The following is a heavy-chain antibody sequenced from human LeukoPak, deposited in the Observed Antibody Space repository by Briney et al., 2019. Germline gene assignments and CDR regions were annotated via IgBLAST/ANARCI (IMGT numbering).Heavy chain of an antibody. V-gene: IGHV1-18*01. CDR3: ARDIPRTIAGYYYYGMDV. D-gene: IGHD6-13*01. CDR1: GYTFTSYG. CDR2: ISAYNGNT. J-gene: IGHJ6*02. Sequence: GASVKVSCKASGYTFTSYGISWVRQAPGQGLEWMGWISAYNGNTNYAQKLQGRVTMTIDTSTSTAYMELRSLRSDDTAVYYCARDIPRTIAGYYYYGMDVWGQGTTVTVSS.